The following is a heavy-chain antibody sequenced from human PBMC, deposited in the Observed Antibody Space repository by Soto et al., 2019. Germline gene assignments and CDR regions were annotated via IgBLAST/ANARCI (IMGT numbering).Heavy chain of an antibody. CDR2: IRNKPNGHTT. V-gene: IGHV3-72*01. CDR3: STTVITAPLFEY. Sequence: PGGSLSLSCEGSGFTFSGHYMDWVRQSPGKGLEWLGRIRNKPNGHTTAYAASVKGRFTISRDDSKNLVYLQMNSLKSEDTALYYCSTTVITAPLFEYWGQGTLVAVSS. J-gene: IGHJ4*02. CDR1: GFTFSGHY. D-gene: IGHD2-21*02.